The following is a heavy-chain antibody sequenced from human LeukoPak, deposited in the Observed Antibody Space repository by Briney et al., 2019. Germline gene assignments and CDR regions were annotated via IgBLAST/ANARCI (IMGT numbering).Heavy chain of an antibody. CDR1: GGSFSGYY. CDR3: AILYYDSSGYHDY. D-gene: IGHD3-22*01. V-gene: IGHV4-34*01. J-gene: IGHJ4*02. Sequence: SETLSLTCAVYGGSFSGYYWSWIRQPPGKGLEWIGEISHSGSTNYNPSLKSRVTISVDTSKNQFSLKLSSVTAADTAVYYCAILYYDSSGYHDYWGQGTLVTVSS. CDR2: ISHSGST.